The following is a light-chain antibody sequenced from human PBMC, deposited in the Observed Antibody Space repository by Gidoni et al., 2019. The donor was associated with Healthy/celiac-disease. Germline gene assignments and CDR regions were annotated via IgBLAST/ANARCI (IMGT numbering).Light chain of an antibody. Sequence: DIQMTQSPSSLSTSVGDRVTITCRASQSISSYLNWYQQKPGKAPKLLSYAASSLQSGVPSRFSGSGSGTDFTLTISSLQPEDFATYYCQQSYSTSWTFGQGTKVEIK. CDR1: QSISSY. CDR2: AAS. V-gene: IGKV1-39*01. J-gene: IGKJ1*01. CDR3: QQSYSTSWT.